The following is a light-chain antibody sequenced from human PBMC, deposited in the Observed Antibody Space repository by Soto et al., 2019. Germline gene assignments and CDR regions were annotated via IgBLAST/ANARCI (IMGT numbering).Light chain of an antibody. J-gene: IGKJ1*01. CDR3: QLYGSLSWT. CDR2: GAS. Sequence: EIVLTQSPGTLSLSPGERGTLSCRASQSVSSSYLAWYQQKPGQAPRLLIYGASSRATGIPDRFSGSGSGTDFTLTISRLEPEDFAVYYCQLYGSLSWTCGQGTKVEIK. V-gene: IGKV3-20*01. CDR1: QSVSSSY.